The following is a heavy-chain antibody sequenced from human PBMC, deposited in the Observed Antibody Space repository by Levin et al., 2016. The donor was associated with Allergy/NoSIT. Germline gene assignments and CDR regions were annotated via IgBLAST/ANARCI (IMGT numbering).Heavy chain of an antibody. CDR1: GFTFSTSS. J-gene: IGHJ4*02. D-gene: IGHD6-6*01. CDR2: IYSGGNT. V-gene: IGHV3-66*01. Sequence: GESLKISCAASGFTFSTSSMNWVRQAPGRGLEWVSVIYSGGNTYYADSVKGRFTISRDNSKNTVYLQMNSLRAEDTAVYYCARGLLRSIAAPRSSPFDSWGQGTLVTVSS. CDR3: ARGLLRSIAAPRSSPFDS.